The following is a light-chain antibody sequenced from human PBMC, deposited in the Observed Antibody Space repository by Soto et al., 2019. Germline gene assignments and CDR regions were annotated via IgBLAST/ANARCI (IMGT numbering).Light chain of an antibody. Sequence: IHMTQSPSSLSASVGDRITVTCRASQRLTTYVNWYQLKPGEAPKLLISTSGTLQRGVPSRFSGSGSGTDFTLTISGLQPADFATYFCQQTYSTPYTFGQGTRLEIK. CDR1: QRLTTY. CDR2: TSG. CDR3: QQTYSTPYT. J-gene: IGKJ2*01. V-gene: IGKV1-39*01.